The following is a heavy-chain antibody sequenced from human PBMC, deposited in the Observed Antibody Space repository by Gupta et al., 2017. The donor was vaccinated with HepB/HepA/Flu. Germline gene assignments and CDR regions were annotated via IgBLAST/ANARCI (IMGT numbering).Heavy chain of an antibody. D-gene: IGHD5-24*01. Sequence: QVQLVQSGAEVKTPGSSVTVTCKASGGTFRTNTISWVRQAPGQGLEWVGGIIPIFGTASYAQKFQDRVTIIADESRTTAYMELRSLTSEDTAMYYCARDAIQLGIDGFDIWGQGTMVTVSS. J-gene: IGHJ3*02. CDR3: ARDAIQLGIDGFDI. CDR1: GGTFRTNT. V-gene: IGHV1-69*01. CDR2: IIPIFGTA.